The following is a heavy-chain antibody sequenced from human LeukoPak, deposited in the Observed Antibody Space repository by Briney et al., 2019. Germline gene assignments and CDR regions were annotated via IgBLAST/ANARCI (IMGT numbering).Heavy chain of an antibody. CDR2: IYHSGST. Sequence: SETLSLTCTVSGGSISSYYWSWIRQPPGKGLEWIGYIYHSGSTNYNPSLKSRVTISVDTSKNQFSLKLSSVTAADTAVYYCARGPSHYFDYWGQGTLVTVSS. J-gene: IGHJ4*02. CDR3: ARGPSHYFDY. V-gene: IGHV4-59*01. CDR1: GGSISSYY.